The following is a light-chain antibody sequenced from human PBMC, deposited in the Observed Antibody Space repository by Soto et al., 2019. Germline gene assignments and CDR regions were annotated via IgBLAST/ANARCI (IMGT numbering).Light chain of an antibody. J-gene: IGKJ1*01. CDR3: QQRSNWTLT. V-gene: IGKV3-11*01. Sequence: EIVLTQSPATLSLSPGERATLSCRASQSVSSYFAWYQQKPGQPPRLLIYDASNRATGIPARFSGSGSGTDFTLTISSLEPGDFAVYYCQQRSNWTLTFGQGTKVDIK. CDR2: DAS. CDR1: QSVSSY.